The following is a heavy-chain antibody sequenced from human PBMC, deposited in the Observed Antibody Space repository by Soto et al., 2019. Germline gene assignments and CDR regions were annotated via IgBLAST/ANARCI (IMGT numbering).Heavy chain of an antibody. CDR3: ARDYGGNSGWFDP. J-gene: IGHJ5*02. CDR1: GYTFTSYD. Sequence: QVQLVQSGAEVKKPGASVKVSCKASGYTFTSYDINWVRQATGQGPEWMGWMNPNTGERGSAQNFQCRLNMTRDTTLGTAYIELSNLRFEDTAVYYCARDYGGNSGWFDPWGQGTLVTVSS. V-gene: IGHV1-8*01. CDR2: MNPNTGER. D-gene: IGHD4-17*01.